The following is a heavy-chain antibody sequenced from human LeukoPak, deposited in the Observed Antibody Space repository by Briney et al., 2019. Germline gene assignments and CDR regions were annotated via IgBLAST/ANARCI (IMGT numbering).Heavy chain of an antibody. V-gene: IGHV4-34*01. Sequence: SETLSLTCAVYGGSFSGYYWSCIRQPPGKGLEWIGEINHSGSTNYNPSLKSRVTISVDTSKNQFSLKLSSVTAADTAVYYCARGWPVGPRKDYWGQGTLVTVSS. J-gene: IGHJ4*02. CDR1: GGSFSGYY. CDR2: INHSGST. CDR3: ARGWPVGPRKDY. D-gene: IGHD1-14*01.